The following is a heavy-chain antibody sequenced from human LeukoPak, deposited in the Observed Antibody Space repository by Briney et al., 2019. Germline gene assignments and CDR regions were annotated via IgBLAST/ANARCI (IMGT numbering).Heavy chain of an antibody. Sequence: HSGGSLRLFCVASGFTFSSYGMSWARQAPGKGLEWVSAISGSGGSTYYVDSVKGRFTISRDNAKNSLYLQMNSLRAEDTAVYYCAELGITMIGGVWGKGTTVTISS. J-gene: IGHJ6*04. CDR1: GFTFSSYG. CDR3: AELGITMIGGV. V-gene: IGHV3-23*01. D-gene: IGHD3-10*02. CDR2: ISGSGGST.